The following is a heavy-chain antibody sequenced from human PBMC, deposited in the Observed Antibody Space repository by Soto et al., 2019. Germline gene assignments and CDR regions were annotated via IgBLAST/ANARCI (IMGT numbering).Heavy chain of an antibody. Sequence: QVQLQESGPGLVKPSQTLSLTCTVSGGSISSGNYYWSWIRQPPGKGLEWIGFISYSGSTYYSTSLKSRVTISVDTSKSQFSLYLSVVTAADTAVYYCATMGTPATGLYFFDYWGQGSLVTVSS. V-gene: IGHV4-30-4*01. J-gene: IGHJ4*02. CDR3: ATMGTPATGLYFFDY. CDR2: ISYSGST. D-gene: IGHD2-15*01. CDR1: GGSISSGNYY.